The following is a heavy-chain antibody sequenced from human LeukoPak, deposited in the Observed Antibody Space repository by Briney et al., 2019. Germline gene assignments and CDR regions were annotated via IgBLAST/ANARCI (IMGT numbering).Heavy chain of an antibody. CDR3: AAVAGTGRFDY. CDR1: GYTFTSYD. D-gene: IGHD6-19*01. J-gene: IGHJ4*02. CDR2: MNPNSGNT. Sequence: ASVKVSYKASGYTFTSYDINWVRQATGQGLEWMGWMNPNSGNTGYAQKFQGRVTITADKSTSTAYMELSSLRSEDTAVYYCAAVAGTGRFDYWGQGTLVTVSS. V-gene: IGHV1-8*01.